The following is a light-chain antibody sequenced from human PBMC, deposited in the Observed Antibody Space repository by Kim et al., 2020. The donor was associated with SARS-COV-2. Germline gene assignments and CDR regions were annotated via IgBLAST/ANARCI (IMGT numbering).Light chain of an antibody. CDR3: QSADSSDTFWV. Sequence: QGQTARITCSGDALPKQYAYWFQQKPGQAPVLVIYKDTERPSGIPERFSGSTSGTTVTLTISGVQAEDEADYYCQSADSSDTFWVFGGGTKLTVV. CDR1: ALPKQY. V-gene: IGLV3-25*03. CDR2: KDT. J-gene: IGLJ3*02.